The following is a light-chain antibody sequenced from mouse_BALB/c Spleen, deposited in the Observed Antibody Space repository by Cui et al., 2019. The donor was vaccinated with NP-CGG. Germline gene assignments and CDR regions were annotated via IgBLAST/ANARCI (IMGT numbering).Light chain of an antibody. CDR1: TGAVTTSNY. J-gene: IGLJ1*01. V-gene: IGLV1*01. CDR3: ALWYSNHWV. Sequence: QAVVTQESALTTSPGETVTLTCRSSTGAVTTSNYANWVQEKPGHLFTGLIGGTNNRAPGVPARFSGSLIGDNAALTITGAQTEDEAIYFCALWYSNHWVFGGGTKLTVL. CDR2: GTN.